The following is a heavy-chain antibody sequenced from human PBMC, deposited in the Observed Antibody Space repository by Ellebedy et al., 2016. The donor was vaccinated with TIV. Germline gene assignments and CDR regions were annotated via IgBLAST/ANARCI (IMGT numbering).Heavy chain of an antibody. D-gene: IGHD3-10*01. CDR3: AKGIGSGSYAWFDP. Sequence: GESLKISCAASGYTFTSYWMHWVRQAPGKGLVWVSHINGDGSHTIYADSVKGRFTISRDNAKNTLYLQMNSLRAEDAAVYYCAKGIGSGSYAWFDPWGQGTLVTVSS. V-gene: IGHV3-74*01. CDR1: GYTFTSYW. CDR2: INGDGSHT. J-gene: IGHJ5*02.